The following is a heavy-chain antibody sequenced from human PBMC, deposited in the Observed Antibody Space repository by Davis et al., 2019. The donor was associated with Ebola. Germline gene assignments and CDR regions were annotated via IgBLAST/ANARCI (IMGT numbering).Heavy chain of an antibody. CDR2: IYPGDSDT. Sequence: PGGSLRLSCKGSGYSFTSYWIGWVRQMPGKGLEWMGIIYPGDSDTRYSPSFQGQVTISADKSISTAYLQWSSLKASDTAMYYCAKQWLRWAGGMDVWGQGTTVTVSS. D-gene: IGHD6-19*01. V-gene: IGHV5-51*01. J-gene: IGHJ6*02. CDR3: AKQWLRWAGGMDV. CDR1: GYSFTSYW.